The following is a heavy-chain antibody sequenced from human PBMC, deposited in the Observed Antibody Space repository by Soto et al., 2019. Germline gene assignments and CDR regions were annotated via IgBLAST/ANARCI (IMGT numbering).Heavy chain of an antibody. CDR2: ISSSSSYI. Sequence: PGGSLRLSCAASGFTFSSYNMNWVRQAPGKGLEWVSSISSSSSYIYYADSVKGRFTISRDNAKNSLYLQMNSLRAEDTAVYHCARDATYYFDSSGPLYWGQGTLVTVSS. D-gene: IGHD3-22*01. CDR1: GFTFSSYN. J-gene: IGHJ4*02. CDR3: ARDATYYFDSSGPLY. V-gene: IGHV3-21*01.